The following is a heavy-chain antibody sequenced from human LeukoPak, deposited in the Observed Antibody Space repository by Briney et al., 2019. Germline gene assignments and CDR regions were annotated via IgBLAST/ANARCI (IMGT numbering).Heavy chain of an antibody. V-gene: IGHV3-21*01. CDR3: ARDSTSCHNCNWFDP. Sequence: PGGSLRLSCAASGFTFSTYSMNWVRQAPGKGLEWVSSISSGSRYIYYADSVKGRFTISRDNAKNSLYLQMNSLRDEDTAVYYCARDSTSCHNCNWFDPWGQGTLVTVSS. J-gene: IGHJ5*02. CDR1: GFTFSTYS. CDR2: ISSGSRYI. D-gene: IGHD2-2*01.